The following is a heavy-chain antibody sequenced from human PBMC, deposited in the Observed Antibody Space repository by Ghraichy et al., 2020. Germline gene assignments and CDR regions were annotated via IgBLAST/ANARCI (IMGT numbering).Heavy chain of an antibody. D-gene: IGHD1-26*01. J-gene: IGHJ3*02. CDR1: GGSISSYY. CDR2: IYYSGST. Sequence: SETLSLTCTVSGGSISSYYWSWIRQPPGKGLEWIGYIYYSGSTNYNPSLKSRVTISVDTSKNQFSLKLSSVTAADTAVYYCARPEGGIVGATGWPAFDIWGQGTMVTVSS. V-gene: IGHV4-59*08. CDR3: ARPEGGIVGATGWPAFDI.